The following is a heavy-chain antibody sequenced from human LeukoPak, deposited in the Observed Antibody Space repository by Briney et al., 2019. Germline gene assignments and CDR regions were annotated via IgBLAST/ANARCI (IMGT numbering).Heavy chain of an antibody. Sequence: PGGSLRLSCAASGFTVSSNYMSWVRQAPGKGLEWVSVIYSVGTTYYADSVKGRFTISRDNSKNTLFLQMNSLRAEDTAVYYCAREMYSGSYYFDPWGQGTLVTVSS. D-gene: IGHD1-26*01. V-gene: IGHV3-53*01. J-gene: IGHJ4*02. CDR2: IYSVGTT. CDR3: AREMYSGSYYFDP. CDR1: GFTVSSNY.